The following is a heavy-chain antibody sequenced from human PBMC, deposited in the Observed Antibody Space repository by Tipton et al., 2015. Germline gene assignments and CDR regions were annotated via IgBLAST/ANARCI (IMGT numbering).Heavy chain of an antibody. Sequence: SLRLSCAASEFTFSTYWMSWVRQSPGKGLEWVANINPDGSEKDYVDSVKGRFTTSRDNAKNSLWLQMNSLRAEDTAVFYCARDTTTVTTLGYFDYWGRGTLVTVSS. CDR1: EFTFSTYW. CDR3: ARDTTTVTTLGYFDY. J-gene: IGHJ4*02. D-gene: IGHD4-11*01. V-gene: IGHV3-7*01. CDR2: INPDGSEK.